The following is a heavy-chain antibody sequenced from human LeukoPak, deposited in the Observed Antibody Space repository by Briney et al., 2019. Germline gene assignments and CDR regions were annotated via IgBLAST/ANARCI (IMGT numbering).Heavy chain of an antibody. J-gene: IGHJ4*02. Sequence: RPGGSLRLSCAASGFTFSSYSMNWVRQAPGKGLGWVSSISSSSSYIYYADSVKGRFTISRDNAKNSLYLQMNSLRAEDTAVYYCASYSSGWSYYFDYWGQGTLVTVSS. CDR3: ASYSSGWSYYFDY. D-gene: IGHD6-19*01. CDR1: GFTFSSYS. CDR2: ISSSSSYI. V-gene: IGHV3-21*01.